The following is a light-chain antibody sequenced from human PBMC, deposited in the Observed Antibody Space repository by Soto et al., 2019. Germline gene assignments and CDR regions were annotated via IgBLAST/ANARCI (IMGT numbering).Light chain of an antibody. CDR1: QGISSS. V-gene: IGKV1-9*01. J-gene: IGKJ5*01. CDR2: TAS. Sequence: DIPLTQSPSFLSASVGDRVTITCRASQGISSSLAWYQQKPGKAPKLLIYTASNLQSGVPSRFSGSGSGTEFTLTISDLQPEDFATYFCQQLNDYPITFGQGTRLENK. CDR3: QQLNDYPIT.